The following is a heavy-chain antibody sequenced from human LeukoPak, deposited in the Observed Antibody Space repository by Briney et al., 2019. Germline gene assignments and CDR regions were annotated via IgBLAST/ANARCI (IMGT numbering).Heavy chain of an antibody. V-gene: IGHV4-4*09. CDR3: ARSNYPYNWFDP. CDR1: GGSISSYY. J-gene: IGHJ5*02. D-gene: IGHD1-7*01. Sequence: SETLSLTCTVSGGSISSYYWSWIRQPPGKGLEWIGYIYTSGSTNYNPSLKSRVTISVDTSKNQFSLKLSSVTAADTAVYYCARSNYPYNWFDPWGQGTLVTVSS. CDR2: IYTSGST.